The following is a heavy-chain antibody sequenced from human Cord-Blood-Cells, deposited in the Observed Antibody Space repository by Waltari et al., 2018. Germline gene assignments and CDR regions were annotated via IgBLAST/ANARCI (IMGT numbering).Heavy chain of an antibody. V-gene: IGHV5-51*01. CDR1: GYSFTSYW. CDR3: ARAEIVVVPAAIPGAFDI. CDR2: IYPGDSDT. Sequence: EVQLVQSGAEVNKPGESLKISCKGSGYSFTSYWIGWVRQMPGKGLEWMGIIYPGDSDTRYSPSFQGQVTISADKSISTAYLQWSSLKASDTAMYYCARAEIVVVPAAIPGAFDIWGQGTMVTVSS. J-gene: IGHJ3*02. D-gene: IGHD2-2*02.